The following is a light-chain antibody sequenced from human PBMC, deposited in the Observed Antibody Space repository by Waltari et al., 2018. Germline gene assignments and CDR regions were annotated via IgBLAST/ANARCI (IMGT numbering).Light chain of an antibody. J-gene: IGLJ2*01. CDR3: YSTDSSGKI. V-gene: IGLV3-10*01. CDR1: SLSKEY. Sequence: SYDLTQPPSVSVSPGQTARITCSGYSLSKEYAYWYQQKSGQAPVLVMYEDIKRPSGSPERFSGSSAGTEATLTITGAQGEDEADYYCYSTDSSGKIFGGGTKLTGL. CDR2: EDI.